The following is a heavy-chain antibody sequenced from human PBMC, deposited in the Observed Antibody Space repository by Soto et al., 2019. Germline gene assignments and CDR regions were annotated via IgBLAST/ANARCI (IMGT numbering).Heavy chain of an antibody. CDR1: GFTFSSHA. J-gene: IGHJ4*02. Sequence: EVQLLESGGGLVQPGRSLRLSCTASGFTFSSHAMTWVRQAPGKGLEWVSGLSDSGDSIYYADSVKGRYTIYRDNTMKTLYLQMNTLRVEDTGVYYCAKVSSSWYAGFFDLWGQGTLVTVSS. D-gene: IGHD6-13*01. V-gene: IGHV3-23*01. CDR2: LSDSGDSI. CDR3: AKVSSSWYAGFFDL.